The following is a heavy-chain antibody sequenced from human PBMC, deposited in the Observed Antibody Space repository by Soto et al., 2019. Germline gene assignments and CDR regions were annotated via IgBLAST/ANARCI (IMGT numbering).Heavy chain of an antibody. J-gene: IGHJ4*02. Sequence: QVRLEQSGAEVKKPGSSVRVSCQASGGALTSYPIHWVRQAPGQGLEWMGVIDPIVDTSNLAENFKTRLTLTADSSTKTVYMDLTSLRSDDTAIYFCATYPRPYKWTDIWGRGTQLTVSS. V-gene: IGHV1-69*01. CDR2: IDPIVDTS. CDR3: ATYPRPYKWTDI. CDR1: GGALTSYP. D-gene: IGHD1-20*01.